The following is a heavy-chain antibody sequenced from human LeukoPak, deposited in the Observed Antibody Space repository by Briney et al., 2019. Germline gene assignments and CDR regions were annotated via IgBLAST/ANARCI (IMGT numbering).Heavy chain of an antibody. CDR2: INSDGSST. J-gene: IGHJ4*02. D-gene: IGHD2-2*01. CDR3: ARVACSSISCYAQFDY. CDR1: GFTFSSYW. Sequence: GGSLSLSCAASGFTFSSYWMHWVRQAPGKGLVWVSRINSDGSSTIYADSVKGRFTVSRDNAKNTLYLQMNSLRAEDTAVYYCARVACSSISCYAQFDYWGQGTLVTVSS. V-gene: IGHV3-74*01.